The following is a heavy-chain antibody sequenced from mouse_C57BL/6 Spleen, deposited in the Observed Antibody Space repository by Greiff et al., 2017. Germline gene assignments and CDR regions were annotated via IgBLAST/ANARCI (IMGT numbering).Heavy chain of an antibody. CDR1: GFNIKDYY. D-gene: IGHD2-1*01. Sequence: VQLQQSGAELVKPGASVKLSCTASGFNIKDYYMHWVKQRTEPGLEWIGRIDPENGETTYAPKFQGKATITADTSSSTAYHQLSSLTSEDTAVYYCAIDSYGNYGYWGKGTTLTVSS. J-gene: IGHJ2*01. CDR2: IDPENGET. V-gene: IGHV14-2*01. CDR3: AIDSYGNYGY.